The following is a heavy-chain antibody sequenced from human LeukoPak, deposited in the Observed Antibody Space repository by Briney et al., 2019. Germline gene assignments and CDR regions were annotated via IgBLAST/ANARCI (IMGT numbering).Heavy chain of an antibody. J-gene: IGHJ4*02. CDR2: IYYSGTT. Sequence: PSETLSLTCTVSGASISSYYWSWIRQPPGKGLEWIGHIYYSGTTNYNPSLKSRVTISVDTSKNQFSLKLSSVTAADTAVYYCARSYFGSGTFNGFDYWGQGTLVTVSS. V-gene: IGHV4-59*01. CDR1: GASISSYY. CDR3: ARSYFGSGTFNGFDY. D-gene: IGHD3-10*01.